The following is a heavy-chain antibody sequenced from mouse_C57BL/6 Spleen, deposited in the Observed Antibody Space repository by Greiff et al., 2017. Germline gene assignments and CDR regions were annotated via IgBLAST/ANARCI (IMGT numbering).Heavy chain of an antibody. CDR1: GYTFTEYT. J-gene: IGHJ2*01. D-gene: IGHD1-1*01. CDR3: ARHEVYYGSSYESYFYY. CDR2: FYPGSGSI. Sequence: VQLQQSGAELVKPGASVKLSCKASGYTFTEYTIHWVKQRSGQGLEWIGWFYPGSGSIKYNEKFKDKATLTADKSSSTVYMELSRLTSEDSAVYFCARHEVYYGSSYESYFYYWGQGTTLTVSS. V-gene: IGHV1-62-2*01.